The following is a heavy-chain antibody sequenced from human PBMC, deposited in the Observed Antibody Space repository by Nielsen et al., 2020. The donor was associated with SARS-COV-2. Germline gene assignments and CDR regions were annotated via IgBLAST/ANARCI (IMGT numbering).Heavy chain of an antibody. D-gene: IGHD4-23*01. V-gene: IGHV4-31*02. J-gene: IGHJ4*02. CDR2: IYYSGST. CDR3: AREADGGNSDY. Sequence: SCTVSGGSISSGGYYWSWIRQHPGKGLEWIGYIYYSGSTYYNPSLKSRVTISVDTSKNQFSLKLSSVTAADTAVYYCAREADGGNSDYWGQGTLVTVSS. CDR1: GGSISSGGYY.